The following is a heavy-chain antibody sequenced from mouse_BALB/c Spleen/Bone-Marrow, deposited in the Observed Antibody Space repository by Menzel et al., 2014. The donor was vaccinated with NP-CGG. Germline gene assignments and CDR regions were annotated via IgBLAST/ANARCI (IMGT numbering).Heavy chain of an antibody. CDR3: AFYGSSYAWFAY. J-gene: IGHJ3*01. V-gene: IGHV1-77*01. D-gene: IGHD1-1*01. Sequence: VQLQESGAELARPGAPVKLSCKASGYTFTDYYINWVKQRTGQGLGWIGEIYPGSGNTYYNEKFKGKATLTADKSSSTAYMQLSSLTSEDSAVYFCAFYGSSYAWFAYWGQGTLVTVSA. CDR1: GYTFTDYY. CDR2: IYPGSGNT.